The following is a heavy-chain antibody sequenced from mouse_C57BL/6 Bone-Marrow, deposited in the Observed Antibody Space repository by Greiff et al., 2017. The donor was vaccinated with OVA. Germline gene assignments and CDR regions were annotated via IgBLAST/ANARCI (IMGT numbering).Heavy chain of an antibody. J-gene: IGHJ3*01. CDR3: ARFGNYGTY. CDR1: GYTFTSYW. D-gene: IGHD2-1*01. V-gene: IGHV1-64*01. Sequence: VQLKQPGAELVKPGASVKLSCKASGYTFTSYWMHWVKQRPGQGLEWIGMIHPNSGSTNYNEKFKSKATLTVDKSSSTAYMQLSSLTSEDSAVYYCARFGNYGTYWGQGTLVTVSA. CDR2: IHPNSGST.